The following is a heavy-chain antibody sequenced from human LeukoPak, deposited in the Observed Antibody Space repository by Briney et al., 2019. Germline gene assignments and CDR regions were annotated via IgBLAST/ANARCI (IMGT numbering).Heavy chain of an antibody. V-gene: IGHV3-53*01. J-gene: IGHJ4*02. CDR3: ARGPAGYN. CDR1: GFTVSSNH. Sequence: SGGSLRLSCAASGFTVSSNHMSWVRQAPGKGLEWVSVIYSGGSTDYADSVKGRFTISRDNLKNTLHLQMNSLRAEDTAVYYCARGPAGYNWGQGTLVTFSS. D-gene: IGHD1-1*01. CDR2: IYSGGST.